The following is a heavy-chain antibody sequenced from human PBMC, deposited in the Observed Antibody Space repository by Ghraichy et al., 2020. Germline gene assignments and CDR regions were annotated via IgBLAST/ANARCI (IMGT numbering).Heavy chain of an antibody. Sequence: SETLSLTRTVSGGSISTSYWSWVRQPPGRGLEWIADIYYTGSSNYNPSLKSRVTISVDTSKNQFSLKLNSVTAADTAVYYCARVTTSGGRDYFDYWGQGTLVTVSS. D-gene: IGHD2-15*01. CDR2: IYYTGSS. V-gene: IGHV4-59*12. CDR1: GGSISTSY. J-gene: IGHJ4*02. CDR3: ARVTTSGGRDYFDY.